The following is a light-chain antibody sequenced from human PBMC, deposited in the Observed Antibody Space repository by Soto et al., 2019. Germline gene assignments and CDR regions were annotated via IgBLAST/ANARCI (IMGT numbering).Light chain of an antibody. CDR1: QSVSSSY. CDR2: GAS. V-gene: IGKV3-20*01. J-gene: IGKJ4*01. Sequence: DIVLTQSPGALSLSPGERAAIYCRASQSVSSSYLAWYQQKPGQAPRVIIYGASNRATGIPDRFSGSGSGTDFTLTISRLEPEDFAVYYCQQYDNSPLTFGGGTKVDIK. CDR3: QQYDNSPLT.